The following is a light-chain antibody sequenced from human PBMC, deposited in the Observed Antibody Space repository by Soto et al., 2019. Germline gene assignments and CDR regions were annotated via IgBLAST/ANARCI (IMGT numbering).Light chain of an antibody. Sequence: QSALTQPASVSGSPGQSITISCTGTSSDVGGYNYVSWYQQHPGIAPKLIIYEVTNRPSGVSNRFSGSKSGNTASLTISGLQADDEAGYYCSSYTSRRTWVFGGGTKLTVL. CDR1: SSDVGGYNY. V-gene: IGLV2-14*01. CDR3: SSYTSRRTWV. J-gene: IGLJ3*02. CDR2: EVT.